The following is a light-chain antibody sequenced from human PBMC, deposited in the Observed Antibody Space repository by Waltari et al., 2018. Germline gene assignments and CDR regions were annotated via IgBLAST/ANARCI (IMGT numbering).Light chain of an antibody. Sequence: IELTQSPGTLSLSPGERATLSCRTIQSVTSNYLAWDQQKPGQAPRLLIYGASSRATGIPYRFSGSGSGTDFTLTISRLEPEDFAVYYCQQYGSSPRTFGQGTKVEIK. CDR1: QSVTSNY. J-gene: IGKJ1*01. V-gene: IGKV3-20*01. CDR2: GAS. CDR3: QQYGSSPRT.